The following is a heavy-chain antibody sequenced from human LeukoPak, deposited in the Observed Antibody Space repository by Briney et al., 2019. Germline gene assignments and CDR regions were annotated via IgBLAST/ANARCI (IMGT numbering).Heavy chain of an antibody. CDR3: ARGPDTAMDYYFDY. CDR2: IWYDGSNK. CDR1: GFTFSSYG. V-gene: IGHV3-33*01. Sequence: GGSLRLSCAASGFTFSSYGMHWVRQAPGKGLEWVAVIWYDGSNKYYAASVKGRFTISRDNSKNTLYLQMNSLRAEDTAVYYCARGPDTAMDYYFDYWGQGTLVTVSS. D-gene: IGHD5-18*01. J-gene: IGHJ4*02.